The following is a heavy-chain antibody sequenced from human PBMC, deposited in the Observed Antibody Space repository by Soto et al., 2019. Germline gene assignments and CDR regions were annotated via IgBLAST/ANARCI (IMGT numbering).Heavy chain of an antibody. Sequence: SETLSLTRSVSGGSINSATYYWSWVRQRPGKGLEWIGHIFYSGSAYYNASLKTRLTISVDMHKNQFSLKLSSATAADTAVYNCARLRDYVHSSGYAQGFYFDYWGQGTLVTVSS. D-gene: IGHD3-22*01. CDR2: IFYSGSA. V-gene: IGHV4-31*03. CDR1: GGSINSATYY. J-gene: IGHJ4*02. CDR3: ARLRDYVHSSGYAQGFYFDY.